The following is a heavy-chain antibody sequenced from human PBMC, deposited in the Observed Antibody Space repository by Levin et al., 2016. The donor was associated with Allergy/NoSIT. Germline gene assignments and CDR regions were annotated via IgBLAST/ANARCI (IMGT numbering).Heavy chain of an antibody. J-gene: IGHJ5*02. CDR3: DLQARLSGEWLLEP. D-gene: IGHD3-3*01. Sequence: WVRQAPGQGLEWMGGIIPILGIANYAQKFQGRVTITEDESTSTAYMELSSLRSEDTAVYYCDLQARLSGEWLLEPWGQGTLVTVSS. CDR2: IIPILGIA. V-gene: IGHV1-69*10.